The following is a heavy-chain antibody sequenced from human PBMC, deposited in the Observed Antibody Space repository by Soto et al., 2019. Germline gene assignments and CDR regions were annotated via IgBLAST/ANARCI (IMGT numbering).Heavy chain of an antibody. CDR3: ARVYYYDSSGSKRALDY. V-gene: IGHV3-30-3*01. Sequence: GGSLRLSCAASGFTFSSYAMHWVRQAPGKGLEWVAVISYDGSNKYYADSVKGRFTISRDNSKNTLYLQMNSLRAEDTAVYYCARVYYYDSSGSKRALDYWGQGTLVTVSS. D-gene: IGHD3-22*01. J-gene: IGHJ4*02. CDR1: GFTFSSYA. CDR2: ISYDGSNK.